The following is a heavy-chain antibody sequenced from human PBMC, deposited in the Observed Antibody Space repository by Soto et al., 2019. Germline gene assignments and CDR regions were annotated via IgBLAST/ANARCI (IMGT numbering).Heavy chain of an antibody. D-gene: IGHD6-13*01. CDR1: GGTFSSYA. Sequence: SVKFSCKASGGTFSSYAISWVRQAPGQGLEWMGGTFPMFGKANYAQKVQGRVTISADKSTSTAYMELSSLTSEDTAVYYCATVDISTWIDGMDVWGQGTTVTVSS. J-gene: IGHJ6*02. V-gene: IGHV1-69*06. CDR2: TFPMFGKA. CDR3: ATVDISTWIDGMDV.